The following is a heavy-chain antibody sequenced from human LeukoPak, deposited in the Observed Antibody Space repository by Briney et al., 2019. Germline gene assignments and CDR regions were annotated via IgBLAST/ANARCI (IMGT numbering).Heavy chain of an antibody. CDR3: AKDMAGLRDY. V-gene: IGHV3-74*01. CDR1: GFTFSSYW. J-gene: IGHJ4*02. Sequence: GGSLRLSCAASGFTFSSYWFHWVRQAPGKGLVWVSRINTDGTSTSYADSVKGRLTIARDNAKNTLYLQMNSLRAEDTAIYYCAKDMAGLRDYWGQGTLVTVPS. D-gene: IGHD3-10*01. CDR2: INTDGTST.